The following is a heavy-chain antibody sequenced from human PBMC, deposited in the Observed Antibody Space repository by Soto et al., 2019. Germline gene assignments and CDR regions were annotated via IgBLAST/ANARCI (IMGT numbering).Heavy chain of an antibody. CDR1: GFTFSNFA. Sequence: EVQVLESGGGSVQPGGSLRLSCAASGFTFSNFAMGWVRHAPGKGLEWVSEITGSTGSTYYADSVRGRFFISRDNSKNTLHLQINSLRVEDTAVYYCVKDTSSSPYYMDVWGKGTTVTVSS. J-gene: IGHJ6*03. CDR2: ITGSTGST. D-gene: IGHD2-2*01. V-gene: IGHV3-23*01. CDR3: VKDTSSSPYYMDV.